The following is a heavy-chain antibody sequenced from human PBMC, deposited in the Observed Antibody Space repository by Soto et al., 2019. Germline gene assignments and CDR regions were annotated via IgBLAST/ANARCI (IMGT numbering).Heavy chain of an antibody. CDR1: GYTFTNDW. J-gene: IGHJ6*02. CDR2: IYPGDSDT. Sequence: GESLKISCKGSGYTFTNDWIGWVRQMPGKGPEWMGIIYPGDSDTKYNPSFQGQVTISADKSITTTYLQWSSLKASDTAIYYCAASIFYYGMDVWGQGTTVTVYS. CDR3: AASIFYYGMDV. V-gene: IGHV5-51*01.